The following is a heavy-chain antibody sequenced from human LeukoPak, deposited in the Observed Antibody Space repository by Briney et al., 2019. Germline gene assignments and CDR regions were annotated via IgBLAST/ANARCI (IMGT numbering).Heavy chain of an antibody. CDR1: GGTFSSYT. V-gene: IGHV1-69*02. D-gene: IGHD3-10*01. CDR3: ARRPGPGDWFVP. Sequence: SVKLSCKASGGTFSSYTISWVRQAPGQGLEWMGRIIPTLGIANYAQKFHGRVTITADKSTSTAYMELSRQRTEETAVYCCARRPGPGDWFVPWRESTLVTVSS. CDR2: IIPTLGIA. J-gene: IGHJ5*02.